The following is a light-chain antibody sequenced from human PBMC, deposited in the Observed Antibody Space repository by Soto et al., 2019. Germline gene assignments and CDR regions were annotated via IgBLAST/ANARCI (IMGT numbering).Light chain of an antibody. V-gene: IGKV1-27*01. CDR2: AAS. Sequence: DIQMTQSPSSLSASVGDRVTIACRASQGINNYLAWYQQRPGEAPKLLIYAASTLQSGVPSRFSGGGSGTDFTLTISSLQPADVASYYCQRYNTAVMAFGQGTRLDIK. J-gene: IGKJ5*01. CDR1: QGINNY. CDR3: QRYNTAVMA.